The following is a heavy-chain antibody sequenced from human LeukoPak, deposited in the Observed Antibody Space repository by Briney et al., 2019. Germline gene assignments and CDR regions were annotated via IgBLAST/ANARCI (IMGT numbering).Heavy chain of an antibody. J-gene: IGHJ4*02. CDR1: GFTFSSYW. CDR2: IYSGGST. D-gene: IGHD6-19*01. V-gene: IGHV3-66*01. Sequence: GGSLRLSCATSGFTFSSYWMSWVRQAPGKGLEWVSIIYSGGSTYFADSVKGRFTISRDNSKNTLFLQMSRLSAEDTAVYYCARVGASVAGPFDYWGQGTLVTVSS. CDR3: ARVGASVAGPFDY.